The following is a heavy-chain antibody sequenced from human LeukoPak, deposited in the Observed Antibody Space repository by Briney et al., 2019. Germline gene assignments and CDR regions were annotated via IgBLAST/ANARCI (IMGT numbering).Heavy chain of an antibody. D-gene: IGHD4-11*01. CDR3: AREGYSKSLVY. CDR1: RFTFSSYA. J-gene: IGHJ4*02. V-gene: IGHV3-30*04. CDR2: ISEDGSEK. Sequence: PGGSLRLSCAASRFTFSSYAMTWVRQAPGKGLEWVTLISEDGSEKNYADSVRGRFTISRDNSKNTLYLEMNSLRDEDTAMYFCAREGYSKSLVYWGQGTLVTVSS.